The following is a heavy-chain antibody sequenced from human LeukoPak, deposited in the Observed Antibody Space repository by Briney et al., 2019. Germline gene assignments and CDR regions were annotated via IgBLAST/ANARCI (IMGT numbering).Heavy chain of an antibody. D-gene: IGHD3-10*01. Sequence: GGSLRLSCAASGFPFSSSVMSWVRQAPGKGLEWVSIISVTDGGTHYADSVKGRFGVSRDTSKNTVYLQMNSLKAEDTATYYCAKVGPKSYFASGSYSDYWGQGTLVTVSS. V-gene: IGHV3-23*01. CDR2: ISVTDGGT. J-gene: IGHJ4*02. CDR3: AKVGPKSYFASGSYSDY. CDR1: GFPFSSSV.